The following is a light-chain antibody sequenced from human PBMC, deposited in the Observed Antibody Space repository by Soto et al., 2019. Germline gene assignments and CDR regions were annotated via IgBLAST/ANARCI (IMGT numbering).Light chain of an antibody. J-gene: IGKJ1*01. CDR3: QQYGSSGT. CDR1: QSVSSSY. CDR2: GAS. Sequence: ELVLPQSPGTLSLSPGESATLSCRASQSVSSSYLAWYQQKPGQAPRLLIYGASSRATGIPDRFSGSGSGTDFTLTISRLEPEDFAVYYCQQYGSSGTVGQGTKVDIK. V-gene: IGKV3-20*01.